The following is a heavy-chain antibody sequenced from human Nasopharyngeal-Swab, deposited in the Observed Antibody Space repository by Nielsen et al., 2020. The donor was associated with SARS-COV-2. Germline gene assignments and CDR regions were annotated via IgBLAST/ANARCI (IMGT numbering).Heavy chain of an antibody. Sequence: VRQMPGKGLEWIGEINHSGSTRYNPSLKSRVTMSVDTSKNQFSLELSSVAAADTAVYYCAREHREASYDFWSGYYDYWGQGTLVTVSS. CDR2: INHSGST. D-gene: IGHD3-3*01. J-gene: IGHJ4*02. CDR3: AREHREASYDFWSGYYDY. V-gene: IGHV4-34*01.